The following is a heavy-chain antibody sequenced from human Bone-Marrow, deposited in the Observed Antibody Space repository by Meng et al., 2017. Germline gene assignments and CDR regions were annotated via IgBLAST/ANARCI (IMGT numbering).Heavy chain of an antibody. CDR3: ARDGYSSGWYTGGYYWNGMDV. J-gene: IGHJ6*02. D-gene: IGHD6-19*01. Sequence: ASVKVSCKASGYTFTSHYMHWMRQAPGQGLEWMGIINPTGGNTNYAQKFQGRVTMTRDTSTSTVYMELSSLRSEDTAVYYCARDGYSSGWYTGGYYWNGMDVWGQGTTVTVSS. CDR2: INPTGGNT. V-gene: IGHV1-46*01. CDR1: GYTFTSHY.